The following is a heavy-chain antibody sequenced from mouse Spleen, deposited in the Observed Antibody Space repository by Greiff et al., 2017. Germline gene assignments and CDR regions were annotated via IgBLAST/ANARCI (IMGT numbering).Heavy chain of an antibody. V-gene: IGHV5-9-1*01. CDR3: ARLTTEYYFDY. CDR1: GFTFSSYA. D-gene: IGHD1-1*01. Sequence: EVKVVESGGGLVKPGGSLKLSCAASGFTFSSYAMSWVRQTPEKRLEWVATISSGGSYTYYPDSVKGRFTISRDNAKNTLYLQMSSLRSEDTAMYYCARLTTEYYFDYWGQGTTLTVSS. CDR2: ISSGGSYT. J-gene: IGHJ2*01.